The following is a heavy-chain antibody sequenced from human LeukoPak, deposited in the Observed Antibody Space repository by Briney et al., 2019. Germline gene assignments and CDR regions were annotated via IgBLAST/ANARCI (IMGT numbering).Heavy chain of an antibody. V-gene: IGHV1-8*01. D-gene: IGHD3-10*01. J-gene: IGHJ5*02. Sequence: ASVKVSCKASGYTFTSYDINWVRQAPGQGLEWMGWMNPNSGNTGYAQKFQGRVTMTRNTSISTAYMELSSLRSEDTAVYYCARRGRANVWFDPWGQGTLVTVSS. CDR2: MNPNSGNT. CDR1: GYTFTSYD. CDR3: ARRGRANVWFDP.